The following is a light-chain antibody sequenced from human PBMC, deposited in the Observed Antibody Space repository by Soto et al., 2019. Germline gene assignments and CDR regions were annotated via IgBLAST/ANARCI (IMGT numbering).Light chain of an antibody. V-gene: IGKV1-5*01. Sequence: DIQMTQSPSTLSASVGDRVTITCRASQSISSWLAWYQQKPGKAPKLLIYDASSLESGVPSRFSGSGSGTEISLTISSLQHDDFATYYCQQYNSYSPITFGQGTRLQIK. CDR1: QSISSW. J-gene: IGKJ5*01. CDR3: QQYNSYSPIT. CDR2: DAS.